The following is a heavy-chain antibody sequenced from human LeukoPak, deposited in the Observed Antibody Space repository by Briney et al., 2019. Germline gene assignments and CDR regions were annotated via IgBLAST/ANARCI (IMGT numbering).Heavy chain of an antibody. Sequence: GGSLRLSCAASGFTFSSYEMNWVRQAPGKGLEWVSYISFSGTTIYYADSVKGRFTISRDNAKNSLYLQMNSLRAEDTAVYYCAKDSSSWPEYFQHWGQGTLVTVSS. CDR1: GFTFSSYE. CDR2: ISFSGTTI. D-gene: IGHD6-13*01. J-gene: IGHJ1*01. V-gene: IGHV3-48*03. CDR3: AKDSSSWPEYFQH.